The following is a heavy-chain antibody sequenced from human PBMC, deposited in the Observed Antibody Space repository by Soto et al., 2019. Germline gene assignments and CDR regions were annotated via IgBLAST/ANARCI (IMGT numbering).Heavy chain of an antibody. CDR3: ARGGHDFWSGQFDY. CDR1: GGSISTYY. D-gene: IGHD3-3*01. Sequence: QGQLQESGPGLVKPSETLSLTCSVSGGSISTYYCNWIRQPAGKGLEWIGRIDSSGSTNYSPSLKSRATMSVDTSKNQFSLKLTSVTAADTAVYYCARGGHDFWSGQFDYWGQGTLATVSS. CDR2: IDSSGST. V-gene: IGHV4-4*07. J-gene: IGHJ4*02.